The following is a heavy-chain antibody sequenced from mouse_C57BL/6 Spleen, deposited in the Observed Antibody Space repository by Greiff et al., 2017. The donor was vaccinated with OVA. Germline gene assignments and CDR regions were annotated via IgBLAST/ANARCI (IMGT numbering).Heavy chain of an antibody. Sequence: VQLQQSGAELVKPGDSVKMSCKASGYTFTSYWITWVKQRPGQGLEWIGDIYPGSGSTNYNEKFKSKATLTVDTSSSTAYMQLSSLTSEDSAVYYCARYGEEYFDYWGQGTTLTVSS. V-gene: IGHV1-55*01. J-gene: IGHJ2*01. CDR1: GYTFTSYW. CDR2: IYPGSGST. D-gene: IGHD2-12*01. CDR3: ARYGEEYFDY.